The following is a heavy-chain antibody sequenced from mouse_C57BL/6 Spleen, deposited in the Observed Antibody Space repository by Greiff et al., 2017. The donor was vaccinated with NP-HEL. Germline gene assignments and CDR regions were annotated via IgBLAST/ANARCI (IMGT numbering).Heavy chain of an antibody. D-gene: IGHD2-3*01. CDR2: INYDGSST. CDR1: GFTFGDYY. CDR3: AREDGYPWYFDV. Sequence: EVQRVESEGGLVQPGSSMKLSCTASGFTFGDYYMAWVRQVPEKGLEWVANINYDGSSTYYLDSLKSRFIISRDNAKNILYLQMSSLKSEDTATYYCAREDGYPWYFDVWGTGTTVTVSS. V-gene: IGHV5-16*01. J-gene: IGHJ1*03.